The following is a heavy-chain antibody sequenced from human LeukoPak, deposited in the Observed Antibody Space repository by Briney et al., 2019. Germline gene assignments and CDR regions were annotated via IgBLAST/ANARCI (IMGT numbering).Heavy chain of an antibody. Sequence: GASVKVSCKASGGTFSSYAICWERQAPGQGLEWMGGIIPIFGTANYAQKFQGRVTITTDESTSTAYMELSSLRSEDTAVYYCARGVVVGAFDIWGQGTMVTVSS. CDR3: ARGVVVGAFDI. CDR2: IIPIFGTA. CDR1: GGTFSSYA. D-gene: IGHD3-3*01. J-gene: IGHJ3*02. V-gene: IGHV1-69*05.